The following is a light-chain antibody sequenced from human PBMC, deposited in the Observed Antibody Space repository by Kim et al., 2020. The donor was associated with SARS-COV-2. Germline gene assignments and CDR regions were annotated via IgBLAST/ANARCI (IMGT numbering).Light chain of an antibody. CDR3: QVWDSSSDHRV. CDR1: NIGSKS. CDR2: YDS. J-gene: IGLJ3*02. V-gene: IGLV3-21*04. Sequence: SYELTHPPSVSVAPGKTARITCGGNNIGSKSVHWYQQKPGQAPVLVIYYDSDRPSGIPERFSGSNSGNTATLTISRVEAGDEADYYCQVWDSSSDHRVFGGGTKRTVL.